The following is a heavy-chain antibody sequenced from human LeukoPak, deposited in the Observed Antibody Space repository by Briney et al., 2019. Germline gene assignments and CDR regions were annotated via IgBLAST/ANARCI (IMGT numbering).Heavy chain of an antibody. CDR2: IHSGSGT. V-gene: IGHV3-23*05. J-gene: IGHJ3*02. CDR1: GFTFSNYA. CDR3: ARNILFAFDI. Sequence: GGSLRLSCEASGFTFSNYAMSWVRRAPGKGLEWVSGIHSGSGTYYADSVKGRFTISRDNSKNTVYLRMKSLRAEDTAMYYCARNILFAFDIWGQGTMVTVSS. D-gene: IGHD2/OR15-2a*01.